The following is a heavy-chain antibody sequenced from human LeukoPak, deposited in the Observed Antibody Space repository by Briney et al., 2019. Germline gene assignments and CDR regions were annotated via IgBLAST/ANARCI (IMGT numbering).Heavy chain of an antibody. Sequence: PSGGSLRLSCAASGFTFDDYAMHWVRQAPGKGLERVSGISWNSGSIGYADSVKGRFTISRDNAKNSLYLQMNSLRADDTAVYFCAKDTSYHGYWGQGTLVTVSS. CDR1: GFTFDDYA. CDR2: ISWNSGSI. V-gene: IGHV3-9*01. J-gene: IGHJ4*02. CDR3: AKDTSYHGY. D-gene: IGHD3-16*02.